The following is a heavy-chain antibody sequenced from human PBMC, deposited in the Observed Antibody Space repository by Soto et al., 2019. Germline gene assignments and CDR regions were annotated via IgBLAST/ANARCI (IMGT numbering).Heavy chain of an antibody. V-gene: IGHV3-30*18. CDR3: AKGGERGGYYYYYMDV. CDR1: GFTFSSYG. J-gene: IGHJ6*03. D-gene: IGHD3-10*01. CDR2: ISDDGSNK. Sequence: QVQLVESGGGVVQPGRSLRLSCAASGFTFSSYGMHWVRQAPGKGLERVAVISDDGSNKYYVESVKGRFTIYRDNPTNTLYLEMNSLRAQDTAMYYCAKGGERGGYYYYYMDVWGKGTTVTVSS.